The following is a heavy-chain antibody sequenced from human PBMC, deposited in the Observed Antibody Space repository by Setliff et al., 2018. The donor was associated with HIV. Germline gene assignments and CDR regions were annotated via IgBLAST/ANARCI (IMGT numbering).Heavy chain of an antibody. V-gene: IGHV4-61*02. CDR1: GGPISSGSYY. Sequence: SETLSLTCTVSGGPISSGSYYWNWIRQPAGKGLEWIGRIYTSGSTNYNPSLKSRVTISVDTSRNQFSLKLSSVTAADTAVYYCARSYYYDSSGYSSRYWFDPWGQGTLVTVSS. CDR3: ARSYYYDSSGYSSRYWFDP. CDR2: IYTSGST. D-gene: IGHD3-22*01. J-gene: IGHJ5*02.